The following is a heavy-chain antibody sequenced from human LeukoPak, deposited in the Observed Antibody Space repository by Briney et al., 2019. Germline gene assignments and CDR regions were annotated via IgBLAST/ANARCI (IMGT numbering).Heavy chain of an antibody. CDR1: GYIFTSHY. Sequence: ASVKVSCKASGYIFTSHYMHWVRQAPGQGLEWMGMINPSGGSTSYAQKFQGRVTMTRDTSTSTVYLELSSLRSEDTAVYYCARAYNSSSPFDYWGQGTLVTVSS. CDR2: INPSGGST. V-gene: IGHV1-46*01. CDR3: ARAYNSSSPFDY. J-gene: IGHJ4*02. D-gene: IGHD6-6*01.